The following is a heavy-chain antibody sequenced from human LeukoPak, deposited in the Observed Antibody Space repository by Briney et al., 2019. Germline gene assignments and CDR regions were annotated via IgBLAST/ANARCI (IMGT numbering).Heavy chain of an antibody. CDR2: MYYSGST. D-gene: IGHD3-22*01. J-gene: IGHJ5*02. CDR3: ARPYYYDSRIDP. V-gene: IGHV4-30-4*01. CDR1: GGSISSGDYY. Sequence: SETLSLTCTVSGGSISSGDYYWSWIRQPPGKGLEWTAYMYYSGSTYYNPSLKSRVTMSADTSKNQLSLKLSSVTAADTAVYYCARPYYYDSRIDPWGQGILVTVSS.